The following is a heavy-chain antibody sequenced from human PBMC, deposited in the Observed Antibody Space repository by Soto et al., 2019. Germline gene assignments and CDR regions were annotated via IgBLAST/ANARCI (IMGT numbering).Heavy chain of an antibody. CDR3: ARGGSSDWQVAFDF. CDR1: GGSFSGYF. J-gene: IGHJ3*01. Sequence: SETLSLTXSVYGGSFSGYFWNWIRQSPGKGLEWIGKVNHNGRNNYNPSLKSRVTISLDMSKNQISLKLTSVTAADTAVYYCARGGSSDWQVAFDFWGQGTMVTVSS. D-gene: IGHD6-19*01. V-gene: IGHV4-34*01. CDR2: VNHNGRN.